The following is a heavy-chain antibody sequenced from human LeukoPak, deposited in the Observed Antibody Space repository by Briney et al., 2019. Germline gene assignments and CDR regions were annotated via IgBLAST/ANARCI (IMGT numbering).Heavy chain of an antibody. CDR3: ATTASRGPQSAEYFQY. Sequence: GGSLRLSCAASGFTFSDYGMHWVRQAPGKGLEWVAVIWYDGSNKYCSDSVRGRFTISRDNSKNTLYLQMNSLRAEDTAVYYCATTASRGPQSAEYFQYWGQGTLVTVSS. CDR1: GFTFSDYG. J-gene: IGHJ1*01. CDR2: IWYDGSNK. V-gene: IGHV3-33*01.